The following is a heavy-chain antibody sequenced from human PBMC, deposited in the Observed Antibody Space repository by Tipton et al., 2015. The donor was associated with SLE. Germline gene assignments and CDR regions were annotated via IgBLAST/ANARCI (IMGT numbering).Heavy chain of an antibody. CDR1: GFTFSSYA. Sequence: SLRLSCAASGFTFSSYAMSWVRQAPGKGLEWVSAFSGSGGSTYYADSVKGRFTISRDNAKNSLYLQMNSLRAEDTAVYYCARVVVVVVAATRPNYYYYMDVWGKGTTVTVSS. CDR2: FSGSGGST. V-gene: IGHV3-23*01. D-gene: IGHD2-15*01. J-gene: IGHJ6*03. CDR3: ARVVVVVVAATRPNYYYYMDV.